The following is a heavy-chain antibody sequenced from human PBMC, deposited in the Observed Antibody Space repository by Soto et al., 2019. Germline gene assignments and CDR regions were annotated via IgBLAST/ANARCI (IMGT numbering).Heavy chain of an antibody. J-gene: IGHJ4*02. CDR2: ISGSGGTT. Sequence: EVHLLESGGGWVQPAGSLRLSCAASGFTFSNYAMTWVHQPPGKGLEWVSEISGSGGTTYSADSVKGLFNITRDNSKNTLYIQMNSLRTEDTAVYYGASCLLECYRGLDSWGQGTLVTVSS. CDR1: GFTFSNYA. V-gene: IGHV3-23*01. D-gene: IGHD1-1*01. CDR3: ASCLLECYRGLDS.